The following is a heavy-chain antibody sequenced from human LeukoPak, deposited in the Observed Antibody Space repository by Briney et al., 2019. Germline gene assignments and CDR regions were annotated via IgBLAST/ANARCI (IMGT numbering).Heavy chain of an antibody. CDR3: ARGGGRDDYADY. CDR2: IYYSGST. J-gene: IGHJ4*02. Sequence: SETLSLTCTVSGGSISSGGYYWSWIRQHPGKGLEWIGYIYYSGSTYYNPSLKSRVTISVDTSKNQFSLKLSSVTAADTAVYYCARGGGRDDYADYWGQGTLVTVSS. V-gene: IGHV4-31*03. D-gene: IGHD3-10*01. CDR1: GGSISSGGYY.